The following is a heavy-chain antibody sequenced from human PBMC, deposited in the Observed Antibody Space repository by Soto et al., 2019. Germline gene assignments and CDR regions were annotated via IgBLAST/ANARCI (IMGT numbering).Heavy chain of an antibody. CDR3: ARHPRGNWVDH. CDR1: GGSISSSNW. V-gene: IGHV4-4*02. J-gene: IGHJ5*02. Sequence: SETLSLTCAVSGGSISSSNWWSWVRQPPGKGLEWIGEIYHNGSTNYNPYLKSRVTISVDKSKNQFSLKLSSVTAADTAVYYCARHPRGNWVDHWGQGSLVTVSS. CDR2: IYHNGST.